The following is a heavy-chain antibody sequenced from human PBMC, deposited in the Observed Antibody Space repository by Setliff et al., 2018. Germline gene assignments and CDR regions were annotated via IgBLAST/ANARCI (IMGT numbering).Heavy chain of an antibody. J-gene: IGHJ4*02. D-gene: IGHD3-16*01. Sequence: SLRLSCAASGFTFSRYWMSWVRQAPGKGLEWVANIKQDGSEKYYVDSVKGRFTTSRDNAKNSLYLQMNSLRAEDTAVYYCARDGGEYWGQGTLVTVSS. CDR1: GFTFSRYW. CDR2: IKQDGSEK. CDR3: ARDGGEY. V-gene: IGHV3-7*01.